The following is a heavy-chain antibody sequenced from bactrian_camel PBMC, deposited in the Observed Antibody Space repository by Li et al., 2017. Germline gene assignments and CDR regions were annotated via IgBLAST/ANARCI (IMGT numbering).Heavy chain of an antibody. CDR1: EYLFTSYC. Sequence: DVQLVESGGGSVQAGGSLRLSCAAHEYLFTSYCMAWFRQAPGKEREGVASIDSDNSTSYAESVKGRFTISKDNAKNTLYLQMNSLKPEDTAMYYCAADLGPCQVRGRNLVPRPTTFGYWGQGTQVTVS. D-gene: IGHD1*01. CDR3: AADLGPCQVRGRNLVPRPTTFGY. J-gene: IGHJ6*01. CDR2: IDSDNST. V-gene: IGHV3S10*01.